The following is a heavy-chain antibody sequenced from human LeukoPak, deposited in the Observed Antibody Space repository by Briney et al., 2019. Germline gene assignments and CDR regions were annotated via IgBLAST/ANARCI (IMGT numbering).Heavy chain of an antibody. Sequence: SETLSLTCTVSGGSISSYYWSWIRQPPGKGLEWIGYIYYSGSTNYNPSLKSRVTISVDTSKNQFSLKLSSVTAADTAVYYCARGAYYYYDSTQEYYYYMDVWGKGTTVTISS. CDR1: GGSISSYY. D-gene: IGHD3-22*01. J-gene: IGHJ6*03. CDR3: ARGAYYYYDSTQEYYYYMDV. V-gene: IGHV4-59*01. CDR2: IYYSGST.